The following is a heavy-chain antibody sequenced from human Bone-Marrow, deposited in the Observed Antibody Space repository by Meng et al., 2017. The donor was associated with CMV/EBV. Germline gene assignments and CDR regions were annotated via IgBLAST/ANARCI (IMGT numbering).Heavy chain of an antibody. CDR2: INSDGSST. Sequence: GESLKISCAASGFTFSSYWVHWVRQAPGKGLVWVSRINSDGSSTSYADSVKGRFTMSRDNAKNTLYLQMSSLRAEDTAVYYCAGRYGLDYWGQGTLVTVSS. CDR3: AGRYGLDY. J-gene: IGHJ4*02. CDR1: GFTFSSYW. D-gene: IGHD3-9*01. V-gene: IGHV3-74*01.